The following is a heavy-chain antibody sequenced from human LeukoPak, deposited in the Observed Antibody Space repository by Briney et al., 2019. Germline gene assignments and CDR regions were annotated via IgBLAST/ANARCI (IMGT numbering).Heavy chain of an antibody. CDR2: ISYDGSNK. CDR3: ARSVYSYGRPYFDY. J-gene: IGHJ4*02. D-gene: IGHD5-18*01. Sequence: PGRSLRLSCAASGFTFSSYGMHWVRQAPGKGLEWVAVISYDGSNKYYADSVKGRFTISRDNSKNTLYLQMNSLRAEDTAVYYCARSVYSYGRPYFDYWGQGTLVTVSS. V-gene: IGHV3-30*03. CDR1: GFTFSSYG.